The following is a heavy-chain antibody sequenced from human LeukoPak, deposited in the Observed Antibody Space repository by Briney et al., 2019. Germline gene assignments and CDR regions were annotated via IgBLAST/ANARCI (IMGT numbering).Heavy chain of an antibody. CDR1: GYSFPSYG. CDR2: ISPYNDNT. V-gene: IGHV1-18*01. J-gene: IGHJ4*02. D-gene: IGHD3-10*01. Sequence: ASVKVSCKASGYSFPSYGISWVRQAPGQGPEWMGWISPYNDNTDYAQKLQGRATLTTDTSTSTAYMELRSLRSDDTAVYYCARHFYGSGTYYHFDYWGQGTLVTVSS. CDR3: ARHFYGSGTYYHFDY.